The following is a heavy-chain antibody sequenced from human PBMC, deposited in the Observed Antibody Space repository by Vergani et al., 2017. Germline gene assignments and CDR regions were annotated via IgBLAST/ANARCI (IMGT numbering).Heavy chain of an antibody. J-gene: IGHJ3*02. CDR3: ATDPPRLFMITFGGARNAFDI. Sequence: QVQLVQSGAEVKKPGASVKVSCKVSGYTLSEISIHWVRQAPGKGLEWMGGFDPEDGETIYAQKFQGRVTMTEDTSTDTAYMELRSLRAEDTAVYYCATDPPRLFMITFGGARNAFDIWGQGTMVTVSS. D-gene: IGHD3-16*01. CDR1: GYTLSEIS. V-gene: IGHV1-24*01. CDR2: FDPEDGET.